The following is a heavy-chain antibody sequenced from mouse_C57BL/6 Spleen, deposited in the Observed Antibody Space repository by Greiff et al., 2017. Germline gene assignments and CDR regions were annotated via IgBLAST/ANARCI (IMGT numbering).Heavy chain of an antibody. V-gene: IGHV1-82*01. D-gene: IGHD1-1*01. CDR3: ARLTVVHYFDY. CDR1: GYAFSSSW. J-gene: IGHJ2*01. Sequence: QVQLQQSGPELVKPGASVKISCKASGYAFSSSWMNWVKQRPGKGLEWIGRIYPGDGDTNYNGKFKGKATLTADKSSSTAYMQLSSLTSEDSAVYFCARLTVVHYFDYWGQGTTLTVSS. CDR2: IYPGDGDT.